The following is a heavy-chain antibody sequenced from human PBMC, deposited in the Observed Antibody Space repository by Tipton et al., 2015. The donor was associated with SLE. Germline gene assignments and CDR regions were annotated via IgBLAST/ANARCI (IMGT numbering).Heavy chain of an antibody. Sequence: TLSLTCTVSGGSISSSSYYWGWIRQPPGKGLEWIGSIYYSGITYYNPSLKSRVTISVDTSKNQFSLKLSSVTAADTAVYYCARDRPRLRFKSGAFDIWGQGTMVTVSS. V-gene: IGHV4-39*07. CDR1: GGSISSSSYY. CDR2: IYYSGIT. CDR3: ARDRPRLRFKSGAFDI. D-gene: IGHD4-17*01. J-gene: IGHJ3*02.